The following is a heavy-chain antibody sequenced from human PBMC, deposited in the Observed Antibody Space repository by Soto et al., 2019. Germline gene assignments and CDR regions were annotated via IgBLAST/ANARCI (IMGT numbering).Heavy chain of an antibody. CDR3: ARSTLECFPLPYGMDV. CDR1: GGTFSSYA. Sequence: GASVKVSCKASGGTFSSYAISWVRQAPGQGLEWTGGIIPIFGTANYAQKFQGRVTITADESTSTAYMELSSLRSEDTAVYYCARSTLECFPLPYGMDVWGQGTTVTVSS. CDR2: IIPIFGTA. V-gene: IGHV1-69*13. D-gene: IGHD3-3*01. J-gene: IGHJ6*02.